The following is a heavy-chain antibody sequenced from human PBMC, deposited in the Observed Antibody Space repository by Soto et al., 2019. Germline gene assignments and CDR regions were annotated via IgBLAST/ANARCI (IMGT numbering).Heavy chain of an antibody. V-gene: IGHV5-51*01. D-gene: IGHD3-9*01. CDR3: ARLGYFDWLLYPTRPGRYYYGMDV. CDR1: GYSFTSYW. J-gene: IGHJ6*02. CDR2: IYPGDSDT. Sequence: PGESLKISCKGSGYSFTSYWIGWVRQMPGKGLEWMGIIYPGDSDTRYSPFFQGQVTISADKSISTAYLQWSSLKASDTAMYYCARLGYFDWLLYPTRPGRYYYGMDVWGQGTTVTVSS.